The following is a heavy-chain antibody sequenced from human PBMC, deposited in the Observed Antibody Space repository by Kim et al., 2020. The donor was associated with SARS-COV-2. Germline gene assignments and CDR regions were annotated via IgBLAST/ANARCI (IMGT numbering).Heavy chain of an antibody. Sequence: ASVKVSCKVSGYTLTELSMHWVRQAPGKGLEWMGGFDPEDGETIYAQKFQGRVTMTEDTSTDTAYMELSSLRSEDMAVYYCATPLRYFDWLSLGAFDIWGQGTMVTVSS. V-gene: IGHV1-24*01. CDR1: GYTLTELS. J-gene: IGHJ3*02. D-gene: IGHD3-9*01. CDR3: ATPLRYFDWLSLGAFDI. CDR2: FDPEDGET.